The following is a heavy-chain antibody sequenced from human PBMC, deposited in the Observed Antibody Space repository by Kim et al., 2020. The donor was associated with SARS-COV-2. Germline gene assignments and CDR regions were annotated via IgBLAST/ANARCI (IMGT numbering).Heavy chain of an antibody. CDR2: INPSSGAT. CDR3: ARLGSAAAGSGFYFDY. V-gene: IGHV1-2*06. CDR1: GYTFTGYY. D-gene: IGHD6-13*01. Sequence: ASVKVSCKVSGYTFTGYYLHWVRQAPGQGLEWMGRINPSSGATKYAQKFQGRVTMTRDTSISTAYMELSRLRSDDTAVYYCARLGSAAAGSGFYFDYWGQ. J-gene: IGHJ4*02.